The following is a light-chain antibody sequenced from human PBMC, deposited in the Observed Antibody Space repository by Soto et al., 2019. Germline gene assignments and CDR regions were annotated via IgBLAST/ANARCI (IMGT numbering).Light chain of an antibody. V-gene: IGLV2-14*01. J-gene: IGLJ1*01. CDR3: SSYTSSSTRV. CDR1: SSDVGGYNY. Sequence: QSALTQPASVSGSPGQSITISCTGTSSDVGGYNYVSWYQQHPGKAPKLMIFDVSNRPSGVSNRFSGSKSGNTASLTISGLQAEDEADSYCSSYTSSSTRVFGTGTKVTVL. CDR2: DVS.